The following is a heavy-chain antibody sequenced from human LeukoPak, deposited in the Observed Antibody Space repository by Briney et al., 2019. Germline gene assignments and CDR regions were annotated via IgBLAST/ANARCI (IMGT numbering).Heavy chain of an antibody. V-gene: IGHV3-43*02. CDR3: AKDSHYYDSSGQKDAFDI. Sequence: GGSLRLSCAASEFTFDDYAMHWVRQAPGKGLEWVSLISGDGGSTYYADSVKGRFTISRDNSKNSLYLQMNSLRTEDTALYYCAKDSHYYDSSGQKDAFDIWGQGTMVTVSS. CDR1: EFTFDDYA. D-gene: IGHD3-22*01. J-gene: IGHJ3*02. CDR2: ISGDGGST.